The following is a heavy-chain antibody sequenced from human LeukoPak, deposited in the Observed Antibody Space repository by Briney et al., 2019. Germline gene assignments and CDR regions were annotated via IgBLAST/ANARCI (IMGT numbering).Heavy chain of an antibody. Sequence: ASVKVSCKASGYTFTSYAMHWVRQAPGQRLEWMGWINAGNGNTNYAQKLQGRVTMTTDTSTSTAYTELRSLRSDDTAVYYCARDDSGELLPSGYWGQGTLVTVSS. D-gene: IGHD1-26*01. CDR2: INAGNGNT. CDR1: GYTFTSYA. CDR3: ARDDSGELLPSGY. V-gene: IGHV1-3*01. J-gene: IGHJ4*02.